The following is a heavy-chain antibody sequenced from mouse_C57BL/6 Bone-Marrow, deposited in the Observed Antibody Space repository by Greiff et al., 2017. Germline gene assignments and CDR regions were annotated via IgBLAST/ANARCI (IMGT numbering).Heavy chain of an antibody. D-gene: IGHD1-1*01. Sequence: EVQLQQSGAELVRPGASVKLSCTASGFNIKDDYMHWVKQRPEQGLEWIGWIDPENGATEYASKFQGKATITADTSSNTAYLQLSSLTSEDTAVYYCTTFYYGSSYAYWGQGTLVTVSA. CDR3: TTFYYGSSYAY. CDR2: IDPENGAT. CDR1: GFNIKDDY. V-gene: IGHV14-4*01. J-gene: IGHJ3*01.